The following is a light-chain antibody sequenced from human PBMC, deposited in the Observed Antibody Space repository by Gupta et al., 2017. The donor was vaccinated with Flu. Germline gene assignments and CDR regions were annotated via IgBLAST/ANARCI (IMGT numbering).Light chain of an antibody. J-gene: IGLJ3*02. CDR1: IGSYDY. CDR2: AVN. CDR3: NSYTTTDTPAV. V-gene: IGLV2-14*01. Sequence: IGSYDYVSWYQHHPGKAPKLIVHAVNRRPSGVSDRFSGSKSGYTASLTIYGLQPEDEAHYYCNSYTTTDTPAVFGGGTRLTVL.